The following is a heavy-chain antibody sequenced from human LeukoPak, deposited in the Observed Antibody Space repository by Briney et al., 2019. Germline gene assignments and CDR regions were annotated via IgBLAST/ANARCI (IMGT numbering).Heavy chain of an antibody. Sequence: GGSLRLSCAASGFTVRSNYMSWVRQAPGKGLGWVSIIYGGGSVFYADSVKGRFTISRDNAKNTLYLQMNSLRGEDTAVYYCARGSSGWAYNWFDPWGQGTLVTVSS. V-gene: IGHV3-53*01. CDR3: ARGSSGWAYNWFDP. D-gene: IGHD6-19*01. J-gene: IGHJ5*02. CDR2: IYGGGSV. CDR1: GFTVRSNY.